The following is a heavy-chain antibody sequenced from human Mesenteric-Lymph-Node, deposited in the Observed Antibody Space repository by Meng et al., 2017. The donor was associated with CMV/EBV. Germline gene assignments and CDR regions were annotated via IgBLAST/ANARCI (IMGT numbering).Heavy chain of an antibody. Sequence: GESLKISCAASGFTFSSYGMHWVRQAPGKGLEWVAVIWYDGSNKYYADSVKGRFTISRDNSKNTLYLQMNSLRAEDTAVYYCARSGGSFSGWGQGTLVTVSS. J-gene: IGHJ4*02. CDR2: IWYDGSNK. D-gene: IGHD1-26*01. CDR3: ARSGGSFSG. V-gene: IGHV3-33*01. CDR1: GFTFSSYG.